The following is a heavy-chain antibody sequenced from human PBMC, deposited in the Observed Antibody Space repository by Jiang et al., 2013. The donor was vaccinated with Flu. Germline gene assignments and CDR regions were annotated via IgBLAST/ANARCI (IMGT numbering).Heavy chain of an antibody. CDR3: ARIQHRVAVADY. V-gene: IGHV2-70*11. Sequence: KPTQTLTLTCTFSGFSPSTSGMCVSWIRQPPGKALEWLARIDWDDDKYYSTSLKTRLTISKDTSKNQVVLTMTNMDPVDTATYYCARIQHRVAVADYWGQGTLVTVSS. D-gene: IGHD6-19*01. CDR1: GFSPSTSGMC. CDR2: IDWDDDK. J-gene: IGHJ4*02.